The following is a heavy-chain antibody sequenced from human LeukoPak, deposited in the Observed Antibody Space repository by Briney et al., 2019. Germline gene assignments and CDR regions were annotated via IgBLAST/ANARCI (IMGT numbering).Heavy chain of an antibody. V-gene: IGHV3-23*01. CDR3: AKGRVELRYYYYMDV. D-gene: IGHD1-7*01. J-gene: IGHJ6*03. CDR2: ISGSGGST. CDR1: GFTFSSYA. Sequence: GGSLRLSCAASGFTFSSYAMSWVRQAPGKGLEWVSAISGSGGSTYYADSVKGRFTISRDNSKNTLYLQMNSLGAEDTVVYYCAKGRVELRYYYYMDVWGKGTTVTVSS.